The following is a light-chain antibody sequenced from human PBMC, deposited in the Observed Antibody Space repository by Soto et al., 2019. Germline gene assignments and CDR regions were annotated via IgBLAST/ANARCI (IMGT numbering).Light chain of an antibody. J-gene: IGKJ3*01. V-gene: IGKV3-11*01. CDR2: DVS. Sequence: EIVLTQSPATLSLSPGERATLSCRTSQSVSTYLAWYQQKPGQAPRLLIYDVSNRASGIPARFSGSGSGTDFTLTISSLEPEDFAVYYCQQRYNWLFTFGPGTKVDIK. CDR3: QQRYNWLFT. CDR1: QSVSTY.